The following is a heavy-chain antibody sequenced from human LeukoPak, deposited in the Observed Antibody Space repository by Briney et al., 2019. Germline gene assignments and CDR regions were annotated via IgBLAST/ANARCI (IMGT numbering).Heavy chain of an antibody. V-gene: IGHV3-30*03. CDR3: ARSRGDSSGYYSL. CDR2: IPYDGSNK. J-gene: IGHJ2*01. Sequence: PGRSLRLSCAASGFSFSSYGIHWVRQAPGKGLEWVAFIPYDGSNKYYADSVKGRFTISRDNSKNTLYLQMNSLRAEDTAVYYCARSRGDSSGYYSLWGRGTLVTVSS. D-gene: IGHD3-22*01. CDR1: GFSFSSYG.